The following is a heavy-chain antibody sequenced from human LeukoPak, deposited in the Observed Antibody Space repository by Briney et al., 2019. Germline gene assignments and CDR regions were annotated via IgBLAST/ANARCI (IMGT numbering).Heavy chain of an antibody. D-gene: IGHD3-16*02. CDR2: INPSSGST. Sequence: ASVKVSCKASGYTFTSYYMHWVRRAPGQGLEWMGIINPSSGSTSYAQKFQGRVTMTRDTSTSTVYMELSSLRSEDTAVYYCARAFDFRSRLGELSSFDYWGQGTLVTVSS. CDR1: GYTFTSYY. J-gene: IGHJ4*02. CDR3: ARAFDFRSRLGELSSFDY. V-gene: IGHV1-46*01.